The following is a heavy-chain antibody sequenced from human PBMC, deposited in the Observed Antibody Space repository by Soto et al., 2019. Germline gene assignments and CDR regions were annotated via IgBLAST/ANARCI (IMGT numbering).Heavy chain of an antibody. D-gene: IGHD6-13*01. J-gene: IGHJ6*02. Sequence: EVQLVESGGGLVQPGRSLRLSCAASGFTFDDYAMHWVRQAPGKGLEGVSGISWHSGTIVYAESVKGRCTISRDNAQNSLYLHMNSLRGEDTVLYYCAKDMRGGSSSWRYYYGLDVWGQGATVTVSS. V-gene: IGHV3-9*01. CDR3: AKDMRGGSSSWRYYYGLDV. CDR1: GFTFDDYA. CDR2: ISWHSGTI.